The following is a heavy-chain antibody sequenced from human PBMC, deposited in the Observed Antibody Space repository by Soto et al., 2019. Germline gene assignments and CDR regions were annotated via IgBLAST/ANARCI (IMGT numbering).Heavy chain of an antibody. CDR2: INHSGST. CDR1: GGSFSGYY. V-gene: IGHV4-34*01. D-gene: IGHD3-3*01. J-gene: IGHJ6*02. Sequence: SETLSLTCAVYGGSFSGYYWSWIRQPPGKGLEWIGEINHSGSTNYNPSLKSRVTTSVDTSKNQFSLKLSSVTAADTAVYYCARGYYDFWSGYTNYYYYGMDVWGQGTTVTVSS. CDR3: ARGYYDFWSGYTNYYYYGMDV.